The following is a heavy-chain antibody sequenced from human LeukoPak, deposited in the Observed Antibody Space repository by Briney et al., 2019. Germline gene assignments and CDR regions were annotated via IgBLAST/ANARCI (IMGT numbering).Heavy chain of an antibody. V-gene: IGHV1-46*01. CDR2: INPSGGST. CDR1: GYTFTSYY. D-gene: IGHD6-6*01. Sequence: GASVKVSCKASGYTFTSYYMHWVRQAPGQGLEWMGIINPSGGSTSYAQKFQGRVTMTRDTSISTAYMELSRLRSDDTAVYYCAFFEYSSSSSHYWGQGTLVTVSS. CDR3: AFFEYSSSSSHY. J-gene: IGHJ4*02.